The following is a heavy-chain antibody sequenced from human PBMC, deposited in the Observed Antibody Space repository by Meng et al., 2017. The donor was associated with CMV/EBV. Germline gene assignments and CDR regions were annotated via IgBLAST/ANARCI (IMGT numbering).Heavy chain of an antibody. Sequence: RLLEAGAESRRPGASVKVSCTTSGFTFSDYYIHWVRQAPGQGLEWMGWVNSNNDATNYARKFQGRVSMTRDTSISTAHMELSRLMSDDTAVYYCVRSSGWSLFDYWGQGTLVTVSS. V-gene: IGHV1-2*02. D-gene: IGHD6-19*01. CDR3: VRSSGWSLFDY. CDR2: VNSNNDAT. CDR1: GFTFSDYY. J-gene: IGHJ4*02.